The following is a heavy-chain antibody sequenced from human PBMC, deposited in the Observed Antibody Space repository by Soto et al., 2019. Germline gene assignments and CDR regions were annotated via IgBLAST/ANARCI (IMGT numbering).Heavy chain of an antibody. D-gene: IGHD3-3*01. CDR3: ANSDFWSGYYGMDV. V-gene: IGHV3-53*02. J-gene: IGHJ6*02. CDR2: ISGSGGST. Sequence: EVQLVETGGGLIQPGGSLRLSCAASGFTVSSNYMSWVRQAPGKGLEWVSVISGSGGSTYYADSVKGRFTISRDNSKNTLYLQMNSLRAEDTAVYYCANSDFWSGYYGMDVWGQGTTVTVSS. CDR1: GFTVSSNY.